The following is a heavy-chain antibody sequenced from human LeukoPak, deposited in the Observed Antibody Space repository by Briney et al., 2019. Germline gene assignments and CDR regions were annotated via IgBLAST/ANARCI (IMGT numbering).Heavy chain of an antibody. V-gene: IGHV4-34*01. Sequence: PSETLSLTCAVYGGSFSGYYWSWIRQPPGKRLEWIGEINHSGSTNYNPSLKSRVTISVDTSKNQFSLKLSSVTAADTAVYYCARGLTGGGFDYWGQGTLVTVSS. D-gene: IGHD2-15*01. J-gene: IGHJ4*02. CDR1: GGSFSGYY. CDR2: INHSGST. CDR3: ARGLTGGGFDY.